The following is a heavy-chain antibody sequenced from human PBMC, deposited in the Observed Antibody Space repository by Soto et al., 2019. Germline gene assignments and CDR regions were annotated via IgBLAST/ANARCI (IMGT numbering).Heavy chain of an antibody. CDR3: ARAGIAGDAFDI. CDR2: ISSSSSYI. D-gene: IGHD2-15*01. J-gene: IGHJ3*02. V-gene: IGHV3-21*01. Sequence: EVQLVESGGGLVKPGGSLRLSCAASGFTFSSYSMNWVRQAPGKGLEWVSSISSSSSYIYYADSVKGRFTISRDNAKSSLYLQMNSLRAEDTAVYYCARAGIAGDAFDIWGQGTMVTVSS. CDR1: GFTFSSYS.